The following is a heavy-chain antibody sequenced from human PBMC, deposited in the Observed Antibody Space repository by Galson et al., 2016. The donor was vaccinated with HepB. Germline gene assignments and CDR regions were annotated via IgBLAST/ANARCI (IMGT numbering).Heavy chain of an antibody. CDR3: ARGLRAGYYWSFDV. Sequence: SLRLSCAASGFTFNNYAMSWVRQAPGKGLEWVSGYVVAGNTYYADSVKGRFTISREDGENSLYLQMNSLRAGDTAVYHCARGLRAGYYWSFDVWGQGTTVTVSS. CDR2: YVVAGNT. V-gene: IGHV3-13*01. CDR1: GFTFNNYA. J-gene: IGHJ6*02. D-gene: IGHD1-26*01.